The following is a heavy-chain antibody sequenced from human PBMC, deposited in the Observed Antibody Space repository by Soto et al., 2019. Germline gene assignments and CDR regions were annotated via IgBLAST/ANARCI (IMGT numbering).Heavy chain of an antibody. J-gene: IGHJ3*02. CDR2: ISAYNGNT. CDR1: GYTFTSYG. Sequence: ASVKVSCKASGYTFTSYGISWVRQAPGQGLEWMGWISAYNGNTNYAQKLQGRVTMTTDTSTSTAYMELRSLRSDDTAVYYCARGGSASIVVVITAFDIWGQGTMVTVSS. D-gene: IGHD3-22*01. V-gene: IGHV1-18*01. CDR3: ARGGSASIVVVITAFDI.